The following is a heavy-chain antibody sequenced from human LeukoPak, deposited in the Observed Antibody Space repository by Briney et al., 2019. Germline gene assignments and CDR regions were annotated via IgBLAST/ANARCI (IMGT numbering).Heavy chain of an antibody. Sequence: PSETLSLTCTVSGGSISSSNYYWGWIRQPPGTGLEWIGSIFFDGSAFYSPSLKSRVTISLDTSKNQFSLKLSSVTAADTAVYYCARLRYGRAFDIWGQGTMVTVSS. J-gene: IGHJ3*02. D-gene: IGHD1-1*01. CDR1: GGSISSSNYY. CDR3: ARLRYGRAFDI. V-gene: IGHV4-39*01. CDR2: IFFDGSA.